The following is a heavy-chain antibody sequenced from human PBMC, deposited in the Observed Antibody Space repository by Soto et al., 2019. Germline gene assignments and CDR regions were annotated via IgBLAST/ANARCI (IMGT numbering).Heavy chain of an antibody. D-gene: IGHD3-10*01. V-gene: IGHV4-59*01. CDR3: ARGSTGSGSYSALEYYFDY. J-gene: IGHJ4*02. Sequence: PSETLSLTCTVSGGSISSYYRSWIRQPPGKGLEWIGYIYNSGGTNYNPSLKSRVTISVDTSNNQFSLKLSSVTAADTAVYYCARGSTGSGSYSALEYYFDYWGQGTLVTVSS. CDR2: IYNSGGT. CDR1: GGSISSYY.